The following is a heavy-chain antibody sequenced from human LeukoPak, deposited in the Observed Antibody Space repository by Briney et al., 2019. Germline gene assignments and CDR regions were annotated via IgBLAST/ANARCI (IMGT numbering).Heavy chain of an antibody. D-gene: IGHD3-10*01. V-gene: IGHV4-39*07. CDR3: ASQALWFGELLNFDY. CDR1: GGSISSSSYY. CDR2: IYYSGST. J-gene: IGHJ4*02. Sequence: SETLSLTCTVSGGSISSSSYYWGWIRQPPGKGLEWIGSIYYSGSTYYNPSLKSRVTISVDTSKNQFSLKLSSVTAADTAVYYCASQALWFGELLNFDYWGQGTLVTVSS.